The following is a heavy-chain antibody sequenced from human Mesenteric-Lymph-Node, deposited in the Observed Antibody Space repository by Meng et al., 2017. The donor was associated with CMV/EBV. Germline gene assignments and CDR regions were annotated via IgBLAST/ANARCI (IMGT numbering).Heavy chain of an antibody. V-gene: IGHV4-31*02. D-gene: IGHD5-12*01. CDR3: ARSGAYEIYYFDY. J-gene: IGHJ4*02. Sequence: TVSGGSISSGGYYFNWIRQHPGKGLEWIGYIYYSGLTYYNPSLKSRVTISRDTSKNQFSLKLSSVTAADTAVYYCARSGAYEIYYFDYWGQGTLVTVSS. CDR1: GGSISSGGYY. CDR2: IYYSGLT.